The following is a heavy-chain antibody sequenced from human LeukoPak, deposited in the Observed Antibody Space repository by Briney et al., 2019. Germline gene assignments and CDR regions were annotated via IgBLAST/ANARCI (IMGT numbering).Heavy chain of an antibody. Sequence: PGGSLRLSCAASGFTFSDYYMSWIRQAPGKGLEWVSYISSSGSTIYYADSVKGRFTISRDNAKNSLYLQMNSLRAEDTAVYYCARGLPAAARSEEKNWFDPWGQGTLVTVSS. D-gene: IGHD6-6*01. V-gene: IGHV3-11*01. CDR2: ISSSGSTI. CDR1: GFTFSDYY. CDR3: ARGLPAAARSEEKNWFDP. J-gene: IGHJ5*02.